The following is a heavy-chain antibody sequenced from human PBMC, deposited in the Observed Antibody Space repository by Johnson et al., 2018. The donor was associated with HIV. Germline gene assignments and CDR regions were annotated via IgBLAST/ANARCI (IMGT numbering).Heavy chain of an antibody. V-gene: IGHV3-30*04. CDR1: GFTFSAYA. CDR3: ARDDARGYSGDDAFDI. Sequence: QVQLVESGGGVVQPGRSLRLSCAASGFTFSAYAVHWVRQAPGKGLEWVALISYDGRNRYYGDSVQGRFTISSYNFENTLYLQMDSLRVEDTAVYYCARDDARGYSGDDAFDIWGQGTMVTVSS. CDR2: ISYDGRNR. D-gene: IGHD5-12*01. J-gene: IGHJ3*02.